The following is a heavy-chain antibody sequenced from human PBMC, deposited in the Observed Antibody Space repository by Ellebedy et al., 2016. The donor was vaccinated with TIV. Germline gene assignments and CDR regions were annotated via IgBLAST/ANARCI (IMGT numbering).Heavy chain of an antibody. Sequence: MPSETLSLTCAVPGGSISSSSYYWGWIRQPPGKGLEWIGNIYYSWSTYYNPSLKSRVTISVDTSKNQFSLKLSSLIAADTAVYYCASLEMATILDAFDIWGQGTKVTVSS. CDR2: IYYSWST. CDR3: ASLEMATILDAFDI. V-gene: IGHV4-39*01. CDR1: GGSISSSSYY. J-gene: IGHJ3*02. D-gene: IGHD5-24*01.